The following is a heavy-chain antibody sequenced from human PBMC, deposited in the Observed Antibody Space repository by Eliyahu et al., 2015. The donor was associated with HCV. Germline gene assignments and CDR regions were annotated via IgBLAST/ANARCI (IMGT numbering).Heavy chain of an antibody. CDR1: XGXIXTXY. Sequence: QVQLQESXPGLVKPSETLSLTCTVXXGXIXTXYWSWIRQPPGKGLEWIWYIXFSGSTNYNPSLKSRVTISVDTSKNQFSLNLTSVTAADTAVYYCASGGGGIAVAGTGGWFDPWGQGTLVTVSS. CDR3: ASGGGGIAVAGTGGWFDP. CDR2: IXFSGST. D-gene: IGHD6-19*01. J-gene: IGHJ5*02. V-gene: IGHV4-59*01.